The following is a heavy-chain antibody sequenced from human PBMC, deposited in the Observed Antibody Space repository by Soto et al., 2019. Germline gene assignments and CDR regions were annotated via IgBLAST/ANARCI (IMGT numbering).Heavy chain of an antibody. CDR1: GSTFSTLD. Sequence: QEQLVQSGAEVKKPGASVKVSCKASGSTFSTLDLNWVRQAPGQGLDWMGWMHANTGLTGNAQKFQGRLSMTRDTSRSTAYMELSSLRADDTVVYYCARYIFGQGFISWGQGTLVTVSS. CDR2: MHANTGLT. CDR3: ARYIFGQGFIS. D-gene: IGHD3-10*01. J-gene: IGHJ4*02. V-gene: IGHV1-8*01.